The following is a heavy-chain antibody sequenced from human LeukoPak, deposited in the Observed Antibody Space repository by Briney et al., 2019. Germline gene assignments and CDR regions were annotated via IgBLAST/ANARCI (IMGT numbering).Heavy chain of an antibody. V-gene: IGHV4-59*01. CDR3: ARGLLWFGELTYYFDY. CDR1: GGSFSGYY. J-gene: IGHJ4*02. D-gene: IGHD3-10*01. Sequence: SETLSLTCAVYGGSFSGYYWSWIRQPPGKGLEWIGYIYYSGSTNYNPSLKSRVTISVDTSKNQFSLKLSSVTAADTAVYYCARGLLWFGELTYYFDYWGQGTLVTVSS. CDR2: IYYSGST.